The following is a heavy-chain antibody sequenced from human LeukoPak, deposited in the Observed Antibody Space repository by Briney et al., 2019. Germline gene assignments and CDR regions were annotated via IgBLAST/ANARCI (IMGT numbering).Heavy chain of an antibody. V-gene: IGHV3-66*01. CDR3: ARDAYFAL. Sequence: GGSLRLSCAASGLTVSSTYMSWVRQTPGKGLEWVSVIYSGGSTYYADSVKGRFTISRDNSKNTLYLQMNSLRAEDTAMYYCARDAYFALWGRGTLVTVSS. D-gene: IGHD2-21*01. CDR2: IYSGGST. J-gene: IGHJ2*01. CDR1: GLTVSSTY.